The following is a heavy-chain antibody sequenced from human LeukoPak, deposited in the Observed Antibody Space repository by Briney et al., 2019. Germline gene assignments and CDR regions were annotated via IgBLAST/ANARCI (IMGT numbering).Heavy chain of an antibody. Sequence: GGSLRLSCAASGFIFSDYYMSWIRQAPGKGLEWISYISTSGSGIYYADSVKGRFTVSRDNAKNLLYLQMNSLRAEDTAVYYCAREIVYAVATINFDSWGQGTLVTVSS. J-gene: IGHJ4*02. V-gene: IGHV3-11*01. CDR1: GFIFSDYY. D-gene: IGHD5-12*01. CDR2: ISTSGSGI. CDR3: AREIVYAVATINFDS.